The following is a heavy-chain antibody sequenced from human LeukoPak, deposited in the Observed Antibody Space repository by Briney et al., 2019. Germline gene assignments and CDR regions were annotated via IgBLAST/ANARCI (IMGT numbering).Heavy chain of an antibody. V-gene: IGHV1-18*01. CDR1: GYTFTSYG. D-gene: IGHD2-2*02. J-gene: IGHJ4*02. Sequence: ASVKVSCKASGYTFTSYGISWVRQAPGQGLEWMGWISAYNGNTNYAQKLQGRVTMTTDTSTGTAYMELRSLRSDDTAVYYCARDQRGRYCSSTSCYTIDYWGQGTLVTVSS. CDR3: ARDQRGRYCSSTSCYTIDY. CDR2: ISAYNGNT.